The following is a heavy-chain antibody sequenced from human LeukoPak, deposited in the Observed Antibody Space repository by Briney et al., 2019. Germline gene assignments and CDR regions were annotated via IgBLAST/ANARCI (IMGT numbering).Heavy chain of an antibody. CDR1: GYTFTSYD. CDR3: ARAGVYDFWSGYYTYWFDP. Sequence: ASVKVSSKASGYTFTSYDINWVRQATGQGLEWMGWMNPNSGNTGYAQKFQGRVTMTRNTSISTAYMELSSLRSEDTAVYYCARAGVYDFWSGYYTYWFDPWGQGTLVTVSS. J-gene: IGHJ5*02. V-gene: IGHV1-8*01. D-gene: IGHD3-3*01. CDR2: MNPNSGNT.